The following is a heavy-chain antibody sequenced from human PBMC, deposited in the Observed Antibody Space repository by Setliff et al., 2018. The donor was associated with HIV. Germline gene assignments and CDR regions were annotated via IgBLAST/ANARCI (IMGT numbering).Heavy chain of an antibody. D-gene: IGHD1-26*01. CDR2: IHQSGTA. V-gene: IGHV4-39*01. Sequence: SETLSLTCAVSGVSVNNDDDYWGWNRQPPGKGLEWIAIIHQSGTAHKRPSLKSRVTISIDTSENLFPLKLSGVTAADTAIYYCARQVGEGKCYLDTWGHGTLVTVSS. CDR3: ARQVGEGKCYLDT. J-gene: IGHJ4*01. CDR1: GVSVNNDDDY.